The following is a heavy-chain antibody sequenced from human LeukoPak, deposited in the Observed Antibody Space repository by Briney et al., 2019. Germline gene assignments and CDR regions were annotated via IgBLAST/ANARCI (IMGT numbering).Heavy chain of an antibody. V-gene: IGHV3-30*02. Sequence: GSLRLSCAASGLTFSSYGMHWVRQAPGKGLEWVAFIRYDGSNKYHADSVKGRFTISRDNSKNTLYLQMNSLRAEDTAVYYCAKVGYCSSTSCYQTNYYYYMDVWGKGTTVTVSS. CDR1: GLTFSSYG. J-gene: IGHJ6*03. CDR3: AKVGYCSSTSCYQTNYYYYMDV. D-gene: IGHD2-2*01. CDR2: IRYDGSNK.